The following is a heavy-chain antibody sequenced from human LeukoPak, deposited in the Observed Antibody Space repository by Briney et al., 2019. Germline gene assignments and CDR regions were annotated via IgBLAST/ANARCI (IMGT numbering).Heavy chain of an antibody. J-gene: IGHJ6*03. V-gene: IGHV4-4*07. Sequence: PSETLSLTCTVSGASVSSYYWAWIRQPAGKGLEWIGRIYTGATLNYNPSLESRVTMSLDNFKNHFSLSLTSVTAADTAVYYCAREQFAPGKDYYYYMDVWGKGTTVTVSS. CDR1: GASVSSYY. D-gene: IGHD3-10*01. CDR2: IYTGATL. CDR3: AREQFAPGKDYYYYMDV.